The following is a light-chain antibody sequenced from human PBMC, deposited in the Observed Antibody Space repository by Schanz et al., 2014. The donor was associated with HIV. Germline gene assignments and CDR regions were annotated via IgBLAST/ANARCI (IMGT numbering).Light chain of an antibody. V-gene: IGLV2-14*03. J-gene: IGLJ1*01. CDR3: GALSTSDAPV. CDR2: GVF. CDR1: NSDVGGYNH. Sequence: QSVLTQPASVSGSPGQSITISCTGTNSDVGGYNHVSWYQQHPGKAPKVVIYGVFDRPSGVSNRFSGSRSGNTASLTIFDLQPEDEADYYCGALSTSDAPVFGTGTKLTVL.